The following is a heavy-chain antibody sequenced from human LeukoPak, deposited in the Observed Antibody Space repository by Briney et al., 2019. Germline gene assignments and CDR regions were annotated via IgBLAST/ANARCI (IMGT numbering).Heavy chain of an antibody. CDR2: ISYDGTYK. J-gene: IGHJ4*02. D-gene: IGHD1-26*01. CDR1: GFTFSSYA. CDR3: ATYEVGATRPFDY. V-gene: IGHV3-30*04. Sequence: GRSLRLSCAASGFTFSSYAIHWVRQAQGKGLEWVAVISYDGTYKYYADSVKGRFNISRDNAKNSLYLQMNSLRAEDTAVYYCATYEVGATRPFDYWGQGTLVTVSS.